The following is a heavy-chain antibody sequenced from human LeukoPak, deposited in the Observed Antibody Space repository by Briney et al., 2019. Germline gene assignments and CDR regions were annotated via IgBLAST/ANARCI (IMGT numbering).Heavy chain of an antibody. J-gene: IGHJ4*02. CDR3: AKILPMYSSSWQVSIDY. Sequence: GGSLRLSCAASGFTFSSYDMHWVRQAPGKGLEWVAVIWYDGSNKYYADSVKGRFTISRDNSKNTLYLQMNSLRAEDTAVYYCAKILPMYSSSWQVSIDYWGQGTLVTVSS. D-gene: IGHD6-13*01. CDR1: GFTFSSYD. V-gene: IGHV3-33*06. CDR2: IWYDGSNK.